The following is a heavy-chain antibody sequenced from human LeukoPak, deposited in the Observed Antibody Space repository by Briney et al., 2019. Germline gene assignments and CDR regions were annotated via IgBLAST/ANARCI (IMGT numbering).Heavy chain of an antibody. D-gene: IGHD1-26*01. Sequence: PSETLSLTCTVSGGSISSYYWSWIRQPAGKGLEWIGRIYTSGSTNYNPSLKSRVTMSVDTSKNQFSLKLSSVTAADTAVYYCARGAGSGSYNDAFDIWGQGTMVTVSS. CDR2: IYTSGST. J-gene: IGHJ3*02. CDR3: ARGAGSGSYNDAFDI. CDR1: GGSISSYY. V-gene: IGHV4-4*07.